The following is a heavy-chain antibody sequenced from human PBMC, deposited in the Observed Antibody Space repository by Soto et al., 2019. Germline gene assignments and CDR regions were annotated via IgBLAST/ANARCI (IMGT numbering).Heavy chain of an antibody. CDR2: IIPIFGTA. CDR1: GGTFSSYA. Sequence: SVKVSCKASGGTFSSYAISWVRQAPGQGLEWMGGIIPIFGTANYAQKFQGRVTITADESTSTAYMELSSLRSEDTAVYYCARPRIAAAGGSRGFDPWGQGTLVTVSS. V-gene: IGHV1-69*13. CDR3: ARPRIAAAGGSRGFDP. J-gene: IGHJ5*02. D-gene: IGHD6-13*01.